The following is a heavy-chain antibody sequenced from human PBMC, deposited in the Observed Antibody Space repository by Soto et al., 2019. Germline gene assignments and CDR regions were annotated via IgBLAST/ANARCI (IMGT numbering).Heavy chain of an antibody. CDR3: ASRRSNWFDP. V-gene: IGHV3-30*03. CDR2: ISYDGSNK. J-gene: IGHJ5*02. CDR1: GFTFSSYG. D-gene: IGHD6-6*01. Sequence: GSLRLSCAASGFTFSSYGMHWVRQAPGKGLEWVAVISYDGSNKYYADSVKGRFTISRDNSKNTLYLQMNSLRAEDTAVYYCASRRSNWFDPWGQGTLVTAPQ.